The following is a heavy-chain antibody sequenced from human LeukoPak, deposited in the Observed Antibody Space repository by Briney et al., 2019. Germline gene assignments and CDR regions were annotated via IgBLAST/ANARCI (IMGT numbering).Heavy chain of an antibody. CDR2: IYYSGST. J-gene: IGHJ4*02. CDR3: ARARRGTEVGYCSSTSCYIGPYYFDY. V-gene: IGHV4-39*07. Sequence: PSETLSLACAAYGGSFSSYYWGWVRQPPGKGLEWMGRIYYSGSTYYNPSLKSRVTISGDTSKNQFSLKRSAVTAADTAVYYCARARRGTEVGYCSSTSCYIGPYYFDYWGQGTLVTVSS. D-gene: IGHD2-2*02. CDR1: GGSFSSYY.